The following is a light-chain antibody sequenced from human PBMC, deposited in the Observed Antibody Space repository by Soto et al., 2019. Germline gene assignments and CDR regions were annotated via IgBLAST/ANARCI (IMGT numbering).Light chain of an antibody. CDR1: QSVYRA. V-gene: IGKV3-11*01. CDR2: DAS. CDR3: QQRNGWRRGT. J-gene: IGKJ5*01. Sequence: EIVVTQSPATLSLSPGERATLPCRASQSVYRALAWYKQKPGQAPRLLIYDASNRATGVPARFSGSGSGTDITLTIRSLEPEDFAVYCCQQRNGWRRGTFGQGPGLEN.